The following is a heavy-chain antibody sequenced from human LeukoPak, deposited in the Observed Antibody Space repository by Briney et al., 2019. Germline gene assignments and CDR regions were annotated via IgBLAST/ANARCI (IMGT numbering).Heavy chain of an antibody. CDR2: ISSSGSTI. CDR1: GFTFSSYE. D-gene: IGHD3-22*01. CDR3: AREFDSSGYLDY. Sequence: GGSLSLSCAASGFTFSSYEMNWVRQAPGKGLEWVSYISSSGSTIYYADSVKGRFTISRDNAKKSLYLQMNSLRAEDTAVYYCAREFDSSGYLDYWGQGTLVTVSS. V-gene: IGHV3-48*03. J-gene: IGHJ4*02.